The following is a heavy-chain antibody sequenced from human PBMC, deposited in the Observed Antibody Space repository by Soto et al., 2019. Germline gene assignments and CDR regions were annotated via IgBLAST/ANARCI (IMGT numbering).Heavy chain of an antibody. CDR1: GDSVSSNDAT. D-gene: IGHD6-13*01. J-gene: IGHJ4*02. Sequence: SQTLSLTCAISGDSVSSNDATWDWIRQSPSRGLEWLGRTYYRSKWYSDYAVSVKSRITINPDTSKNQFSLQLNSVTPEDTAVYYCTQAAGYISTWFFDSWAQGTLVTVSS. V-gene: IGHV6-1*01. CDR2: TYYRSKWYS. CDR3: TQAAGYISTWFFDS.